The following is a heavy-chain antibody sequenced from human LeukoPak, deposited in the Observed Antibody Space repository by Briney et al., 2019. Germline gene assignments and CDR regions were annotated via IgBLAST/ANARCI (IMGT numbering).Heavy chain of an antibody. CDR2: IKKDGSER. CDR1: GFAFSSYW. J-gene: IGHJ4*02. CDR3: SSGGLSSPFDY. Sequence: GGSLRLSCAASGFAFSSYWMNWVRQTPGKGLEWVANIKKDGSERHYVDSVKGRFTISRDNAKSSLYLQMNSLRAEDTAVYYCSSGGLSSPFDYWGRGTLVTVSS. V-gene: IGHV3-7*01. D-gene: IGHD2-15*01.